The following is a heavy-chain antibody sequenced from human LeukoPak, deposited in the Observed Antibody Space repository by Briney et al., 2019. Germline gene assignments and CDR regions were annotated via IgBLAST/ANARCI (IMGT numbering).Heavy chain of an antibody. V-gene: IGHV3-30-3*01. Sequence: GSLRLSCAASGFTFSSYAMHWVRQAPGKGLEWVAVISYDGSNKYYADSVKGRFTISRDNSKNTLYLQMNSLRAEDTAVYYCARDPRGFGELFYYFDYWGQGTLVTVSS. D-gene: IGHD3-10*01. CDR1: GFTFSSYA. J-gene: IGHJ4*02. CDR3: ARDPRGFGELFYYFDY. CDR2: ISYDGSNK.